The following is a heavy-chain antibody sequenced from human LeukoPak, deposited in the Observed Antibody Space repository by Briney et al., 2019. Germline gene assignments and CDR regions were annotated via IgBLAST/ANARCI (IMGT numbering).Heavy chain of an antibody. CDR3: ARDGFYCSCGSCYSDY. D-gene: IGHD2-15*01. CDR1: GFTFSSYW. J-gene: IGHJ4*02. V-gene: IGHV3-7*01. CDR2: IKQDGSEK. Sequence: PGGSLRLSCAASGFTFSSYWMSWVRQAPGKGLEWVANIKQDGSEKYYVDSVKGRFTISRDNAKNSLYLQMNSLRAEDTAVYYCARDGFYCSCGSCYSDYWGQGTLVTVSS.